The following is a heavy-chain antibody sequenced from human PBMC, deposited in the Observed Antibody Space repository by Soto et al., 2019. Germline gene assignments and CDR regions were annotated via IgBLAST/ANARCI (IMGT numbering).Heavy chain of an antibody. CDR3: ARDDATYCGGDCYRYFYYGMDV. CDR1: GGTFSNHA. Sequence: SVKVSCKASGGTFSNHAISWVRQAPGQGREWVGGIIPMFPTADYAQRFQGRVTITADDSTTTVYMELSGLRSEDTAMYYCARDDATYCGGDCYRYFYYGMDVWGQGXTVTVSS. CDR2: IIPMFPTA. D-gene: IGHD2-21*02. J-gene: IGHJ6*02. V-gene: IGHV1-69*13.